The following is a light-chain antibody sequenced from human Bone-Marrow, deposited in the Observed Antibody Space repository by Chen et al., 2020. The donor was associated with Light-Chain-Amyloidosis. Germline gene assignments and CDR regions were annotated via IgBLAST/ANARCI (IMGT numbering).Light chain of an antibody. V-gene: IGLV3-21*02. Sequence: SYVLTQPSSVSVAPGQTATIACGGNNIGSTSVHWYQQTPGQAPLLVVYDDSDRPSGIPERLSGSSSGNTATLAISRVEAGDDADDYCQVWDRSSDRPVFGGWTKLTVL. CDR3: QVWDRSSDRPV. CDR1: NIGSTS. J-gene: IGLJ3*02. CDR2: DDS.